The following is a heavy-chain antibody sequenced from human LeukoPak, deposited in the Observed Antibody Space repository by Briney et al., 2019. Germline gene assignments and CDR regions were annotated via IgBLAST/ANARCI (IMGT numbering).Heavy chain of an antibody. V-gene: IGHV3-53*01. CDR3: AREPGYSYGYDGCFDP. CDR1: VFTVSINY. CDR2: IYSGCNT. Sequence: PGGSLRLSRAASVFTVSINYMSGVRQARGRGLEWVSVIYSGCNTYYSNYAKGRFTISRDNSKNTLYLQMNSLRAEDKAVYYCAREPGYSYGYDGCFDPWGQGTLVTVSS. D-gene: IGHD5-18*01. J-gene: IGHJ5*02.